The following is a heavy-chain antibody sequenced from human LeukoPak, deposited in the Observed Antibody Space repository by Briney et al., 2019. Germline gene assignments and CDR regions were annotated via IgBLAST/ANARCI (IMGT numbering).Heavy chain of an antibody. CDR1: GGSISSYY. J-gene: IGHJ4*02. Sequence: SETLSLTCTVSGGSISSYYWSWIRQPPGKGLEWIGYIYYSGSTNYNPSLKSRVTISVDTSKNQFSLKLSSVTAADTAVYYCARLSSSSWYDPTYYFDYWGQGTLVTVSS. CDR3: ARLSSSSWYDPTYYFDY. V-gene: IGHV4-59*08. D-gene: IGHD6-13*01. CDR2: IYYSGST.